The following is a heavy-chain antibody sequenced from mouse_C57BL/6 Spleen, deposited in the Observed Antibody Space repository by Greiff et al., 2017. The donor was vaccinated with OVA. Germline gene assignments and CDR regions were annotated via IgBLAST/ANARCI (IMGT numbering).Heavy chain of an antibody. V-gene: IGHV1-55*01. J-gene: IGHJ1*03. Sequence: VQLQQPGAELVKPGASVKMSCKASGYTFTSYWITWVKQRPGQGLEWIGDIYPGSGSTNYNEKFKSKATLTVDTSSSTAYMQLSSLTSEDSAVYYCAREPIGTKVVATGYCDVGGTGTTVTVSS. CDR1: GYTFTSYW. CDR3: AREPIGTKVVATGYCDV. CDR2: IYPGSGST. D-gene: IGHD1-1*01.